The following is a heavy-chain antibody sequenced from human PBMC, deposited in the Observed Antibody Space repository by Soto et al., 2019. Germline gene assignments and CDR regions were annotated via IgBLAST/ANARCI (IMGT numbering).Heavy chain of an antibody. Sequence: QVQLQESGPGLVKPSQTLSLTCAVSGGSVSSGGYHWSWIRQHPGKGLEWIGYIDYNGSTYYNPSLKSRVTISIDTSKNQFSLKLSSVTAADTAMYYCASFQLYYGLDVWGQGTTVTVSS. CDR3: ASFQLYYGLDV. V-gene: IGHV4-31*11. CDR2: IDYNGST. D-gene: IGHD2-2*01. CDR1: GGSVSSGGYH. J-gene: IGHJ6*02.